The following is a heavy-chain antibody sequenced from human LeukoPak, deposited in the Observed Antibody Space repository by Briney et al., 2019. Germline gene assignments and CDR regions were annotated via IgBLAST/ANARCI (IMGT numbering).Heavy chain of an antibody. CDR3: AREWFDFDY. CDR1: GFTFSNHA. J-gene: IGHJ4*02. D-gene: IGHD3-22*01. V-gene: IGHV3-23*01. CDR2: ITGSGSST. Sequence: QPGGSLRLSCAASGFTFSNHAMTWVRQAPGKGLGWVSEITGSGSSTYYADSVKGRFTISRDNSKNTLFLQMNSVRAEDTATYYCAREWFDFDYWGQGILVTVSS.